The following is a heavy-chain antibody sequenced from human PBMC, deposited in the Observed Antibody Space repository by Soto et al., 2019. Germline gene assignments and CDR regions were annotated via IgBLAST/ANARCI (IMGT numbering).Heavy chain of an antibody. CDR3: ARLTMVRGVPY. V-gene: IGHV4-59*01. Sequence: SETLSLTCTVSGGSISSYYWSWIRQPPGKGLEWIGYIYYSGSTNYNPSLKSRVTISVDTSKNQFSLKLSSVTAADTAVYYCARLTMVRGVPYWGQGTLVTVSS. D-gene: IGHD3-10*01. J-gene: IGHJ4*02. CDR2: IYYSGST. CDR1: GGSISSYY.